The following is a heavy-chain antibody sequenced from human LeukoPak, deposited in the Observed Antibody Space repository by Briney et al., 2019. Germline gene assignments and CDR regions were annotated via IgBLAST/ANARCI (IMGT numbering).Heavy chain of an antibody. CDR3: ANLYNSGSYFGY. J-gene: IGHJ4*02. CDR1: GGSVSSSSDY. D-gene: IGHD3-10*01. Sequence: PSETLSLTCTVSGGSVSSSSDYWGWIRQPPGKGLEWIGSFYYSRSTYYNPALKSRVTISVDTSKNQFTLKLSSVTAADTAVYYCANLYNSGSYFGYWGQGTLVTVSS. V-gene: IGHV4-39*01. CDR2: FYYSRST.